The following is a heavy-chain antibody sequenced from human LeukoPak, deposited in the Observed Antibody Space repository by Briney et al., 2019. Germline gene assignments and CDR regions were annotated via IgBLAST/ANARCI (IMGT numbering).Heavy chain of an antibody. CDR3: ARGASGSYEGDAFDI. J-gene: IGHJ3*02. D-gene: IGHD1-26*01. CDR1: GYSYTNYW. Sequence: GESLKISCKGSGYSYTNYWIGWVRQMPGKGLAWMGIIYPGDSATRYSPSFHGQVTISADKSITTAYLQWSSLKASDTAMYYCARGASGSYEGDAFDIWGQGTMVTVSS. V-gene: IGHV5-51*01. CDR2: IYPGDSAT.